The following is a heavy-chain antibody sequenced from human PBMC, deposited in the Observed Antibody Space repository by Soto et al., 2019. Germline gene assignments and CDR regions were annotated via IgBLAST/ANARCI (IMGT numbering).Heavy chain of an antibody. CDR1: GYNFSTFW. Sequence: PGESLKISCKGSGYNFSTFWIGWVRQMPGKGLEWMGIIYPGDSETKYSPDFEGQVTISADRSTNTAYLQWRSLRASDTAMYYCARLGFPGAIYFDSWGLGTLVTASS. CDR3: ARLGFPGAIYFDS. J-gene: IGHJ4*02. CDR2: IYPGDSET. V-gene: IGHV5-51*01.